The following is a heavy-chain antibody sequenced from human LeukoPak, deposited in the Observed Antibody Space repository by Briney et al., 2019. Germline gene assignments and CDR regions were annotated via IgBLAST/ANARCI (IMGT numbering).Heavy chain of an antibody. V-gene: IGHV3-66*01. J-gene: IGHJ3*02. Sequence: GGSLRLSCAAPGFTVSNNYMTWVRQAPGKGLEWVSVMYRVGNTYYADFVKGRFTISKDNFKNTLHLQMNRLRVEDTALYYCARGLTVGATGVWAFDIWGQGTMVTVSS. CDR1: GFTVSNNY. CDR2: MYRVGNT. CDR3: ARGLTVGATGVWAFDI. D-gene: IGHD1-26*01.